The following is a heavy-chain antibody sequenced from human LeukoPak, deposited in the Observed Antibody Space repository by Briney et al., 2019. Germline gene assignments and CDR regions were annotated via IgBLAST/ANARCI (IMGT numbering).Heavy chain of an antibody. CDR1: GFTFSSYS. D-gene: IGHD4-17*01. V-gene: IGHV3-48*02. CDR3: ARDRGYGDYVGAFDI. Sequence: PGGSLRLSCAASGFTFSSYSMNWVRQAPGKGLEWVSHISSSSSTIYYADSVKGRCTISRDNAKNSLYLQMNSLRDEDTAVYYCARDRGYGDYVGAFDIWGQGTMVTVSS. CDR2: ISSSSSTI. J-gene: IGHJ3*02.